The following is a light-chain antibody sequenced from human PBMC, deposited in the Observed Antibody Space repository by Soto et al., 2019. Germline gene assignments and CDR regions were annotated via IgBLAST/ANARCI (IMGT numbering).Light chain of an antibody. CDR2: AAS. CDR1: QGISNY. Sequence: DIQMTQSPSSLSASVGDRVTITCRASQGISNYLAWYQQKPGKVPKLLIYAASTLQSGVPSRFSGSGSGTDFTRTISSLQPEDVATYYWQKYNSALFTFGPGTKVDIK. V-gene: IGKV1-27*01. CDR3: QKYNSALFT. J-gene: IGKJ3*01.